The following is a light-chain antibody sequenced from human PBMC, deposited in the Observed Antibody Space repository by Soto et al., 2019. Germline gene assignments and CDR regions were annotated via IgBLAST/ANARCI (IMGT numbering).Light chain of an antibody. CDR3: QQYNSYSRT. J-gene: IGKJ4*01. Sequence: DIQMTQSPSTLSASVGDRVTITCRASQSISSWLAWYQQKPGKAPKLLIYKASSLESGVPSRFSGSGSGTECTLTISSLQPDDFATYYCQQYNSYSRTFGGGTKVEIK. CDR1: QSISSW. V-gene: IGKV1-5*03. CDR2: KAS.